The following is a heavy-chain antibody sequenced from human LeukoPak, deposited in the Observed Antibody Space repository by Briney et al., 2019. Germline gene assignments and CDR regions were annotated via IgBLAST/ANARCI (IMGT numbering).Heavy chain of an antibody. V-gene: IGHV3-7*01. CDR3: ATYVNWVAGDV. D-gene: IGHD1-1*01. Sequence: GGSLRLSCAASGLTFSESWMSWVRQAPGQGLEWVAAIKEDGSETDYVDSVKGRFIISRDNAKNSLHLQMNSLTVEDTAVYFCATYVNWVAGDVWGQGTTVSVS. CDR2: IKEDGSET. CDR1: GLTFSESW. J-gene: IGHJ6*02.